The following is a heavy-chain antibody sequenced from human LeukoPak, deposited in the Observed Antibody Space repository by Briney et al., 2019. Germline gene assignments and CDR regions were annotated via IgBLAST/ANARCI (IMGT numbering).Heavy chain of an antibody. CDR2: IYYSGNT. J-gene: IGHJ4*02. CDR3: AREKSQGAPGGYDH. V-gene: IGHV4-59*01. Sequence: PSETLSLTCSVPGASMSGYYWSWIRQSPGKGLEWIAFIYYSGNTVYNPSLKSRVTMSIDTSKNQFSLSLDSVTPADTAVYYCAREKSQGAPGGYDHWGQGIPVTVSA. CDR1: GASMSGYY. D-gene: IGHD6-25*01.